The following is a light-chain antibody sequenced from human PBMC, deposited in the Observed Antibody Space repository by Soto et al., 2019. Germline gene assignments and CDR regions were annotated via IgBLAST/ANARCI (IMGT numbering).Light chain of an antibody. V-gene: IGLV1-47*01. CDR1: SSNSGSNY. J-gene: IGLJ3*02. CDR3: AAWDDSLSGPV. CDR2: RNN. Sequence: QSVLTQPPSASGTPGQRVTISCSGSSSNSGSNYVYWYQQLPGTAPKLLIYRNNQRPSGVPDRFSGSNSGTSASLAISGLRSEDEADYYCAAWDDSLSGPVFGGGTKLTVL.